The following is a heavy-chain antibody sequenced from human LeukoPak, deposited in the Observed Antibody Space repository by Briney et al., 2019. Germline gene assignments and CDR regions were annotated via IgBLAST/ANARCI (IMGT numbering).Heavy chain of an antibody. V-gene: IGHV3-30-3*01. J-gene: IGHJ4*02. CDR2: ISYDGSNK. CDR3: ASLAAAGILEDY. D-gene: IGHD6-13*01. Sequence: GRSLRLSCAASGFTFSSYTMHWVRQAPGKGLEWVAVISYDGSNKYYADSVKGRFTISRDNSKNTLYLQMNSLRAEDTAVYYCASLAAAGILEDYWGQGTLVTVSS. CDR1: GFTFSSYT.